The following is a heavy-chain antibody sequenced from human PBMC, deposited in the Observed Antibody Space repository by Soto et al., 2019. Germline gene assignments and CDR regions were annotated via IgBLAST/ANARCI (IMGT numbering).Heavy chain of an antibody. V-gene: IGHV1-3*01. Sequence: QVQLVQSGAEVKKPGASVKVSCKASGYTFTSYAMHWVRQAPGQRLEWMGWINAGNGNTKYSQKFQGRVTITRDTSASTAYMELSSLRSEDTAVYYCARDLARAYYVSGSYPTNWFDPWGQGTLVTVSS. CDR2: INAGNGNT. CDR3: ARDLARAYYVSGSYPTNWFDP. J-gene: IGHJ5*02. CDR1: GYTFTSYA. D-gene: IGHD3-10*01.